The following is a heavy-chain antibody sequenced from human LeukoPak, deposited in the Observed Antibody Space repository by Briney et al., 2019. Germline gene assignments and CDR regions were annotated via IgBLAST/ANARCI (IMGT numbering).Heavy chain of an antibody. CDR3: AKDNRRHYTSGPNPDSLH. V-gene: IGHV3-48*04. CDR2: ISSGISTI. CDR1: GFTFSSYS. D-gene: IGHD6-19*01. J-gene: IGHJ4*02. Sequence: GGSLRLSCAASGFTFSSYSMNWVRQAPGKGLEWVSYISSGISTIYYADSVKGRFTISRDNAKNSLYLQMNSLRVEDTAFYYCAKDNRRHYTSGPNPDSLHWGQGALVTVSS.